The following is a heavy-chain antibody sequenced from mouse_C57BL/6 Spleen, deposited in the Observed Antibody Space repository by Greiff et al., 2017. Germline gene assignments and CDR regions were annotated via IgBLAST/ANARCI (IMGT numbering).Heavy chain of an antibody. CDR1: GYTFTSYW. J-gene: IGHJ2*01. CDR3: ARSLANWDYFDY. V-gene: IGHV1-50*01. D-gene: IGHD4-1*01. Sequence: QVQLQQPGAELVKPGASVKLSCKASGYTFTSYWMQWVKQRPGQGLEWIGEIDPSDSYTNYNQKFKGKATLTVDTSSSTAYMQLSSLTSEDSAVYYCARSLANWDYFDYWGQGTTLTVSS. CDR2: IDPSDSYT.